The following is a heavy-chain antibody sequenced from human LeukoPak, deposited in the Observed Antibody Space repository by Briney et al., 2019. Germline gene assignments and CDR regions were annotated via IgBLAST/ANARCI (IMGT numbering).Heavy chain of an antibody. CDR3: TRVVPAAPGFYYYYYYMDV. D-gene: IGHD2-2*01. CDR2: IRSKANSYAT. V-gene: IGHV3-73*01. Sequence: GGSLRLSCAASGFTFSGSAMHWVRQASGKGLEWVGRIRSKANSYATAYAASVKGRFTISRDDSKNTAYLQMNSLKTEDKAVYYCTRVVPAAPGFYYYYYYMDVWGKGTTVTVSS. CDR1: GFTFSGSA. J-gene: IGHJ6*03.